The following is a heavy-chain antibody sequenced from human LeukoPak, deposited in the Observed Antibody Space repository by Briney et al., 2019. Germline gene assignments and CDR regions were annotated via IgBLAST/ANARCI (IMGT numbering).Heavy chain of an antibody. CDR2: ISSSSSYI. CDR1: GFTFSSYS. CDR3: ARGITGTTRLNTFDP. D-gene: IGHD1-20*01. J-gene: IGHJ5*02. V-gene: IGHV3-21*01. Sequence: PGGSLRLSCAASGFTFSSYSMNWVRQAPGKGLEWVSSISSSSSYIYYADSVKGRFTISRDNAKNSLYLQMNSLRAEDTAVYYCARGITGTTRLNTFDPWGQGTLVTVSS.